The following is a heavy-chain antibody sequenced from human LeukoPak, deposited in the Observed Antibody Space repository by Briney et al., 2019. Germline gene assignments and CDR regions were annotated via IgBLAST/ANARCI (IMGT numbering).Heavy chain of an antibody. D-gene: IGHD3-3*01. CDR1: GYSFTGYY. Sequence: ASVKVSCKASGYSFTGYYLHWVRQAPGQGLEWMGWIHPISGGTSYEQSFQGRVIMTSDTSISTAYMEVRRLTSDDTAVYYCARGTILEPFDIWGQGTMVTVSS. J-gene: IGHJ3*02. CDR3: ARGTILEPFDI. CDR2: IHPISGGT. V-gene: IGHV1-2*02.